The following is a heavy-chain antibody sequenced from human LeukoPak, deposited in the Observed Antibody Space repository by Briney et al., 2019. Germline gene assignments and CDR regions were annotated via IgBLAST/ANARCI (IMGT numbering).Heavy chain of an antibody. CDR3: ARHPLAAGGSSLDI. CDR2: IYPGDSDT. Sequence: GESLQISCKGSGYSFTNYWIGWVRQMPGKGLEWMGIIYPGDSDTRYSASFQGQVTISADKSISTAYLQWSSLKASDTAMYYCARHPLAAGGSSLDIWGQGTMVTVSS. CDR1: GYSFTNYW. V-gene: IGHV5-51*01. D-gene: IGHD6-13*01. J-gene: IGHJ3*02.